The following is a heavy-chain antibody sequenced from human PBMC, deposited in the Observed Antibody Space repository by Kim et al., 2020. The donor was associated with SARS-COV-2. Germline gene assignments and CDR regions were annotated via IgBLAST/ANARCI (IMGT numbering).Heavy chain of an antibody. Sequence: YAQKFQRKITMTADTSTGTVYMELRSLSSDDTAIFYCAREELYYYFTMDVWGQGTTVTVSS. D-gene: IGHD1-7*01. J-gene: IGHJ6*02. CDR3: AREELYYYFTMDV. V-gene: IGHV1-18*01.